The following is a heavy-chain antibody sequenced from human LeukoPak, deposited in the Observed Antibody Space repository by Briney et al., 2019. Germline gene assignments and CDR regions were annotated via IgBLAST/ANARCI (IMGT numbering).Heavy chain of an antibody. CDR1: GFIFNKYW. D-gene: IGHD3-22*01. V-gene: IGHV3-53*01. Sequence: GGSLRLSCTASGFIFNKYWMSWVRQAPGKGLEWVSVIYSGGSPDYADSAKGRFTISSDNSKNTLYLQMNSLRVEDTAVYYCARDGADNSGYYFGSLWGQGTMVTVSS. CDR3: ARDGADNSGYYFGSL. J-gene: IGHJ3*01. CDR2: IYSGGSP.